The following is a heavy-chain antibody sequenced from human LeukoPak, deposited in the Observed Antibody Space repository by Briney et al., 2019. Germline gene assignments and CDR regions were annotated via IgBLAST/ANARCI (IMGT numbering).Heavy chain of an antibody. CDR1: GYTFSSYG. J-gene: IGHJ4*02. CDR2: ITVYSGNT. V-gene: IGHV1-18*01. CDR3: ARSPHILTGENFDY. D-gene: IGHD3-9*01. Sequence: ASVKVSCKASGYTFSSYGISWVRQAPGQGLECMGWITVYSGNTNYAQKVQGRVTMTRDASISTAYMQLSRLRFDDTAVYYCARSPHILTGENFDYWGQGTLLTVSS.